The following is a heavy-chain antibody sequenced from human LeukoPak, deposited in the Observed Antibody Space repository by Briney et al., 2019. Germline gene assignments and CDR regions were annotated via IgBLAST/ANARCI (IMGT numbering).Heavy chain of an antibody. CDR1: GYTLTELS. D-gene: IGHD1-26*01. CDR3: AAWRWELLGPRHDAFDI. Sequence: GASVKVSCKVSGYTLTELSMHWVRQAPGQGLEWMGWINPNSGGTNYAQKFQGRVTMTRDTSISTAYMELSRLRSDDTAVYYCAAWRWELLGPRHDAFDIWGQGTMVTVSS. V-gene: IGHV1-2*02. J-gene: IGHJ3*02. CDR2: INPNSGGT.